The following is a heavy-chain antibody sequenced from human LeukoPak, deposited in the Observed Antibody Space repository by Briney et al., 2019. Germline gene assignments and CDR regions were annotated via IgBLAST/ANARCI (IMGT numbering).Heavy chain of an antibody. CDR1: GFTFSSYS. V-gene: IGHV3-21*01. Sequence: GGSLRLSCAASGFTFSSYSMNWVRQAPGKGLEWVSSISSSSSYIYYADSVKGRFTISRDNAKNSLYLQMNSLRAEDTAVYYCAGGGPRNKWSYLDYWGQGTLVTVSS. D-gene: IGHD1-26*01. J-gene: IGHJ4*02. CDR3: AGGGPRNKWSYLDY. CDR2: ISSSSSYI.